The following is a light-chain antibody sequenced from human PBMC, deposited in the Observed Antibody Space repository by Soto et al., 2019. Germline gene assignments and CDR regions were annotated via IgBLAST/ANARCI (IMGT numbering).Light chain of an antibody. V-gene: IGKV3-20*01. Sequence: EIVLTQSPGILALSPGERATLSCRASQSVGSNLAWYQQKPGQAPRLLFYGATSRVTGIPARFSASGSGTDFTLTISGPEPEDFAVYYCQQYGSSPPLTFGGGTKVDIK. J-gene: IGKJ4*01. CDR1: QSVGSN. CDR2: GAT. CDR3: QQYGSSPPLT.